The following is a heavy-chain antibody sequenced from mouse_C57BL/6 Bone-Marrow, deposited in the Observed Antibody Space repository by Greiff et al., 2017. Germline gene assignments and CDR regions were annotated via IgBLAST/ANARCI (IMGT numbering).Heavy chain of an antibody. CDR3: ARDYHYYGSSYEGFAY. V-gene: IGHV1-66*01. Sequence: VQLQQSGPELVKPGASVQISCKASGYSFTSYYIHWVKQRPGQGLEWIGWIYPGSGNTKYNEKFKGKATLTADTSSSTAYMQLSSLTSEDSAVYYCARDYHYYGSSYEGFAYWGQGTLVTVSA. J-gene: IGHJ3*01. D-gene: IGHD1-1*01. CDR2: IYPGSGNT. CDR1: GYSFTSYY.